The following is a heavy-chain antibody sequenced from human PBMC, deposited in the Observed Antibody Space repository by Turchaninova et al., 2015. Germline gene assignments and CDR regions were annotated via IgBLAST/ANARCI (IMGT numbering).Heavy chain of an antibody. CDR1: GYSISNAFY. J-gene: IGHJ4*02. CDR3: AGDSGTWYRFDH. D-gene: IGHD6-13*01. Sequence: QVQLQESGPGLVKPSETLSPTCGVSGYSISNAFYWGWVRQPPGERLEWIGGIYHSGSTYYNPSLKSRVTVSIDTSKSQFSLKLTSVTAADTAVYYCAGDSGTWYRFDHWGRGTLVTVSS. V-gene: IGHV4-38-2*02. CDR2: IYHSGST.